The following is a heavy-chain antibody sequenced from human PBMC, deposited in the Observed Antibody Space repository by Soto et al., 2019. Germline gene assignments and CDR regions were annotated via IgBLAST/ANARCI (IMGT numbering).Heavy chain of an antibody. J-gene: IGHJ4*01. CDR3: ATYGYVAYSF. V-gene: IGHV1-2*02. D-gene: IGHD5-12*01. CDR1: GYTFTAYY. Sequence: ASVNVSFKPVGYTFTAYYIHWVRQAPGQWLEFVGWVDPRSGATNYAQRFQGRVVITRDMSVHTVYMELSGLTSDDTAIYYCATYGYVAYSFWGQGTLVTVSS. CDR2: VDPRSGAT.